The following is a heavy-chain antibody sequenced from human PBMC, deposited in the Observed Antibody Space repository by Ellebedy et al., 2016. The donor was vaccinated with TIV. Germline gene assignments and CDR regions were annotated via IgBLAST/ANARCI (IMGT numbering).Heavy chain of an antibody. V-gene: IGHV1-69*04. CDR1: GGTFSSYA. J-gene: IGHJ4*02. D-gene: IGHD1-7*01. CDR2: IIPILGIA. CDR3: ALLELDSNDY. Sequence: AASVKVSCKASGGTFSSYAISWVRQAPGQGLEWMGRIIPILGIANYAQKFQGRVTITADKSTSTAYIELSSLRSEDTAVYYCALLELDSNDYWGQGTLVTVSS.